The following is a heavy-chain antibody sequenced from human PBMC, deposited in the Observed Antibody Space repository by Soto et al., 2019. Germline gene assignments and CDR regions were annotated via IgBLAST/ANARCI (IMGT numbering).Heavy chain of an antibody. CDR2: MNPNSGNT. D-gene: IGHD5-18*01. Sequence: ASVKVSCKASGYTFTSYDINWVRQATGQGLEWMGWMNPNSGNTGYAQKFQGRVTMTRNTSISTAYMELSSLRSKDTAVYYCARRGYSYGFGFYSYYMDVRGKVPTVTVSS. CDR3: ARRGYSYGFGFYSYYMDV. J-gene: IGHJ6*03. CDR1: GYTFTSYD. V-gene: IGHV1-8*01.